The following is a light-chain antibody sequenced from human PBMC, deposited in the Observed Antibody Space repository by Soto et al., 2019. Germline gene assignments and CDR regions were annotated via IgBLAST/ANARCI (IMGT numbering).Light chain of an antibody. J-gene: IGKJ1*01. CDR2: LGS. CDR1: QSLLHSNGYNY. Sequence: DIVMTQSPLSLPVTPGEPASISCRSSQSLLHSNGYNYLDWYLQKPGQSPQLLIYLGSNRASGVPDRFSGSGSGTDLTLKSSRVEAEDVGVYYCMQPLQSWTFGQGTKVDIK. V-gene: IGKV2-28*01. CDR3: MQPLQSWT.